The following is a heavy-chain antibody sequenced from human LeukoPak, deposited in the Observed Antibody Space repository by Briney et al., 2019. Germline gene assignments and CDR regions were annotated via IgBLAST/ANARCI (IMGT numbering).Heavy chain of an antibody. CDR1: GFIFSSYS. D-gene: IGHD3-22*01. CDR2: ILYDGTMK. J-gene: IGHJ4*02. V-gene: IGHV3-30*19. CDR3: ARDPRGPTGYDSSGRDSFDY. Sequence: PGGSLRLSCAASGFIFSSYSMNWVRQAPGKGLEWVAVILYDGTMKYYADSVKGRFTISRDNSQNTLYLQMNILRAEDTAVYYCARDPRGPTGYDSSGRDSFDYWGQGTLVTVSS.